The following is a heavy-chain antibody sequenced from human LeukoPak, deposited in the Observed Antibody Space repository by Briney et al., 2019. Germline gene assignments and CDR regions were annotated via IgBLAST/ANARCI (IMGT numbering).Heavy chain of an antibody. D-gene: IGHD1-26*01. CDR3: ARLSGSYFDFDY. J-gene: IGHJ4*02. CDR2: TYYRSKWYN. Sequence: SQTLSLTCAISGDSVSSNTAAWNWIRQSPPRGLEWLGRTYYRSKWYNEYAVSVKSRITINPDTSKNQFSLQLNSVTPEDTAVYYCARLSGSYFDFDYWGQGTLVTVSS. V-gene: IGHV6-1*01. CDR1: GDSVSSNTAA.